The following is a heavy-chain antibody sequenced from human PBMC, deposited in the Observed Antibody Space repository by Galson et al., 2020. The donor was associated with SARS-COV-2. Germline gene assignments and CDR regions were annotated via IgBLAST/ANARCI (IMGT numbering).Heavy chain of an antibody. CDR3: TRGWSSFGNPTCFDP. CDR2: IDNDGTNT. D-gene: IGHD2-15*01. CDR1: GFTFSTSW. Sequence: TGGSLRLSCAASGFTFSTSWMHWVRQAPGKGLVWVSRIDNDGTNTNYADSVKGRFTISRDNAKNTLYLQMDSLRAEDTAVYYCTRGWSSFGNPTCFDPWGQGVLVTVSS. J-gene: IGHJ5*02. V-gene: IGHV3-74*01.